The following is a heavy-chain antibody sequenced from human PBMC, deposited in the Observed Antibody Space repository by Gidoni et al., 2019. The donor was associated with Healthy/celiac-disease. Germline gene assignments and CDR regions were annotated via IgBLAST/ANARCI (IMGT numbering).Heavy chain of an antibody. CDR3: TRDVLMAAAGTYYYYGMDV. V-gene: IGHV3-49*05. CDR1: GFTFGDYA. D-gene: IGHD6-13*01. CDR2: IRSKAYGGTT. Sequence: EVQLVESGGGLVKPGRSLRLSCTASGFTFGDYAMSWFRQAPGKGLEWVGFIRSKAYGGTTEYAASVKGRLTISRDDSKSIAYLQMNSLKTEDTAVYYCTRDVLMAAAGTYYYYGMDVWGQGTTVTVSS. J-gene: IGHJ6*02.